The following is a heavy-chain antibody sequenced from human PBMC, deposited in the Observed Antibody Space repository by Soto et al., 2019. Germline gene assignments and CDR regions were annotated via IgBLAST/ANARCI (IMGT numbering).Heavy chain of an antibody. V-gene: IGHV1-2*02. Sequence: ASVKVSCKASGYTFTGYYMHWVRQAPGQGLEWMGWINPNSGGTNYADSVKGRFTISRDNAKNSLYLQMNSLRAEDTAVYYCANGYGSTIWGQGTLVTVSS. D-gene: IGHD3-10*01. CDR2: INPNSGGT. CDR3: ANGYGSTI. J-gene: IGHJ4*02. CDR1: GYTFTGYY.